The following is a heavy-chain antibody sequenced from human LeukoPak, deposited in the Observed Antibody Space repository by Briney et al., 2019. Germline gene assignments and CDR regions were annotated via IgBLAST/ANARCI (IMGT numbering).Heavy chain of an antibody. Sequence: SETLSLTCSVSGGSISSYYWSWIRQPPGKGLEWIGYIYYSGGTNYNPSLKSRVTMSVDTSKNQVSLKLSSVTAADTAVYFCARQPPNTASFDYCGQGTLVTVSS. J-gene: IGHJ4*02. CDR1: GGSISSYY. CDR2: IYYSGGT. CDR3: ARQPPNTASFDY. V-gene: IGHV4-59*01. D-gene: IGHD2-8*01.